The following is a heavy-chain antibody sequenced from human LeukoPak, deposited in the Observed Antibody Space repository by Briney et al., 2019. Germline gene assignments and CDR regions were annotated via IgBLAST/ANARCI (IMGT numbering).Heavy chain of an antibody. J-gene: IGHJ3*02. V-gene: IGHV4-61*01. CDR3: ARLGNTAMAKEEPIDAFDI. CDR2: IYYSGST. Sequence: PSETLSLTCTVSGYSINGGNYWGWVGQPPGKGLEWIGYIYYSGSTNYNPSLKSRVTISVDTSKNQFSLKLSSVTAADTAVYYCARLGNTAMAKEEPIDAFDIWGQGTMVTVSS. D-gene: IGHD5-18*01. CDR1: GYSINGGNY.